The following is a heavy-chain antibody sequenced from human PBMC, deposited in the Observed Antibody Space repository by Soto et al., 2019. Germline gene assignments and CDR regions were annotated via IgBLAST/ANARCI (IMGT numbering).Heavy chain of an antibody. J-gene: IGHJ4*02. CDR2: INPRGCST. Sequence: ASVKVCCEACGCTFTSYYMHWVRQAPGQGLGGMGTINPRGCSTSYPQKSQCRLNMNRDTSTSTAYMELRRLRFEVTAVYYCARDRGRADTIFGVVIEGPQDYSGQRPPV. V-gene: IGHV1-46*01. D-gene: IGHD3-3*01. CDR3: ARDRGRADTIFGVVIEGPQDY. CDR1: GCTFTSYY.